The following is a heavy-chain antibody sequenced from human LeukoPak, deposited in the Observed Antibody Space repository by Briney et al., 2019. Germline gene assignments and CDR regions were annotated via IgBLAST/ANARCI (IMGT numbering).Heavy chain of an antibody. V-gene: IGHV3-48*04. CDR1: GFTFSSYS. J-gene: IGHJ4*02. D-gene: IGHD3-10*01. CDR3: ARDPTFYYGSGSFWYFDY. CDR2: ISSSSSTI. Sequence: GGSLRLSCAASGFTFSSYSMNWVRQAPGKGLEWVSYISSSSSTIYYADSVKGRFTISRDNAKNSLYLQMNSLRAEDTAVYYCARDPTFYYGSGSFWYFDYWGQGTLVTVSS.